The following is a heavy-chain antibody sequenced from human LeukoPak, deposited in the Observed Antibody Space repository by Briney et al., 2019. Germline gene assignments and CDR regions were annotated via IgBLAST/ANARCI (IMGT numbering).Heavy chain of an antibody. CDR2: IRYDASAS. V-gene: IGHV3-30*02. CDR1: GFTFSSYW. J-gene: IGHJ4*02. CDR3: ARPGRKYYGSGNYLFFDY. D-gene: IGHD3-10*01. Sequence: GGSLRLSCAASGFTFSSYWMHWVRQAPGKGLEWVAFIRYDASASYYADSVKGRFTISRDNSKNTLSLQMNSLRAEDTGVYYCARPGRKYYGSGNYLFFDYWGQGTLVTVSS.